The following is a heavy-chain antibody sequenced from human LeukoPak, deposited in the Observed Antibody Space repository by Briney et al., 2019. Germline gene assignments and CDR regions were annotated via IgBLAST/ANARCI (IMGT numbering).Heavy chain of an antibody. CDR1: GGTFSSYT. CDR3: ARDGRYCSSTSCHWADY. V-gene: IGHV1-69*04. Sequence: ASVKVSCKASGGTFSSYTISWVRQAPGQGLEWMGRIIPILGIANYAQKFQGRVTITADKSTSTAYMELSSLRSEDTAVYYCARDGRYCSSTSCHWADYWGQGTLVTVSS. D-gene: IGHD2-2*01. J-gene: IGHJ4*02. CDR2: IIPILGIA.